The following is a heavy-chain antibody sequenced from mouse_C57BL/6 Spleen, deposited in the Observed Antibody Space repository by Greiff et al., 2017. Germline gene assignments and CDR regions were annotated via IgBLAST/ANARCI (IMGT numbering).Heavy chain of an antibody. Sequence: VQLQQSGPGLVQPSQSLSITCTVSGFSFTSYGVHWVRQSPGKGLEWMGVIWSGGSTDYNAAFMSRLSITKDNSKSQVFFKMNSLQADDTAIYXGAKNRDGGGEYDFDYWGQGTTLTVSS. V-gene: IGHV2-5*01. CDR3: AKNRDGGGEYDFDY. D-gene: IGHD1-1*02. CDR2: IWSGGST. CDR1: GFSFTSYG. J-gene: IGHJ2*01.